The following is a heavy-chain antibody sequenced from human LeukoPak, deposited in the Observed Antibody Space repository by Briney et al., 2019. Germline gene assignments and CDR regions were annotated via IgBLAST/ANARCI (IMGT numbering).Heavy chain of an antibody. J-gene: IGHJ6*02. D-gene: IGHD2-2*02. CDR1: GGTFSSYA. CDR3: ARAGGIVPAAIPRAWVWYCYYYGMTS. Sequence: ASVKVSCKASGGTFSSYAISWVQQAPGQGLEWMGWMNPNSGNTGYAQKFQGRVTMTRNTSISTAYMELSSLRSEDTAVYYCARAGGIVPAAIPRAWVWYCYYYGMTSGAKGPRSPSP. CDR2: MNPNSGNT. V-gene: IGHV1-8*02.